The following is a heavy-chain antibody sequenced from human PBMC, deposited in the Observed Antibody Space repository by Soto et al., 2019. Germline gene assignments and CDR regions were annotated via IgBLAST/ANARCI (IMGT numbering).Heavy chain of an antibody. CDR3: ARERGYCSSTSCSVSYGMDV. V-gene: IGHV3-30*04. CDR2: ISYDGSTK. J-gene: IGHJ6*02. CDR1: GFRFTSYA. Sequence: GGSLRLSCAGSGFRFTSYALEWVRQAPGKGLEWLAVISYDGSTKFYADSVKGRFTISRDNSQNTLYLEMNSLRSEDTAVYYCARERGYCSSTSCSVSYGMDVWGQGTTVTVSS. D-gene: IGHD2-2*01.